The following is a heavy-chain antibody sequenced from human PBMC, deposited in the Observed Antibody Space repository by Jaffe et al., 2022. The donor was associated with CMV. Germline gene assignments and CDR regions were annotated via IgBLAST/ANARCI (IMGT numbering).Heavy chain of an antibody. V-gene: IGHV3-30*18. CDR1: GFTFSSYG. CDR3: AKDYDSSGYYYPWFDP. D-gene: IGHD3-22*01. CDR2: ISYDGSNK. J-gene: IGHJ5*02. Sequence: QVQLVESGGGVVQPGRSLRLSCAASGFTFSSYGMHWVRQAPGKGLEWVAVISYDGSNKYYADSVKGRFTISRDNSKNTLYLQMNSLRAEDTAVYYCAKDYDSSGYYYPWFDPWGQGTLVTVSS.